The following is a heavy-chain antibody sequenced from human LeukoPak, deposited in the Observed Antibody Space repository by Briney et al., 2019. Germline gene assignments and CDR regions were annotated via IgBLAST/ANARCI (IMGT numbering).Heavy chain of an antibody. CDR3: ARTYDFWSGTPSFGY. CDR2: ISSSGSTI. J-gene: IGHJ4*02. D-gene: IGHD3-3*01. CDR1: GFTFSDYY. V-gene: IGHV3-11*01. Sequence: GGSLRLSCAASGFTFSDYYMSWIRQAPGKGLEWVSYISSSGSTIYYADSVKGRFTISRDNAKNSLYLQMNSLRAEDTAVYYCARTYDFWSGTPSFGYWGQGTLVTVSS.